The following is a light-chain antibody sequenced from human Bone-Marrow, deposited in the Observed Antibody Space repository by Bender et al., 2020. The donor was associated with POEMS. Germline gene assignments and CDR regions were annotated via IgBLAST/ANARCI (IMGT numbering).Light chain of an antibody. CDR2: EGT. CDR3: SSYTSSNTLYV. CDR1: SSDIGSYNL. V-gene: IGLV2-14*02. J-gene: IGLJ1*01. Sequence: QSALTQPASVSGSPGQSITISCTGTSSDIGSYNLVSWYQQHSGKAPKLMIYEGTTRPSGVSNRFSGSKSGNTASLTISGLQAEDEADYYCSSYTSSNTLYVFGTGTKVTVL.